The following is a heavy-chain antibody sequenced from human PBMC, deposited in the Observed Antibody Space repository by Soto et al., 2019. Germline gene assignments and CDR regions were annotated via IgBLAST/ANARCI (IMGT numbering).Heavy chain of an antibody. D-gene: IGHD1-7*01. J-gene: IGHJ4*02. V-gene: IGHV1-3*05. CDR3: ARLKNYADYLDH. CDR2: INAGNGDT. CDR1: GYTFTSYS. Sequence: QVQLVQSGAEEKKPGASVKVSCKASGYTFTSYSMHWVRQAPGQRLEWMGWINAGNGDTKYSQNFQGRVTINRDTSASTVYMELSSLRSEDTAVYSCARLKNYADYLDHWGQGTLVTVSS.